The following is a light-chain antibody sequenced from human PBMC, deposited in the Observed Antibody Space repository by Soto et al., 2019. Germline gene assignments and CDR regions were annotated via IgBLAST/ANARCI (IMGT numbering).Light chain of an antibody. CDR1: QDIRNY. Sequence: DIQMTQSPSSLSASVGDRVTITCQASQDIRNYLNWYQQKPGKAPKLLIFDASNLETEVPSRFSGSGSGTNFTFTISSLQPEDIATSYCQRYDDLLTFGGGTRIEIK. J-gene: IGKJ4*01. CDR2: DAS. CDR3: QRYDDLLT. V-gene: IGKV1-33*01.